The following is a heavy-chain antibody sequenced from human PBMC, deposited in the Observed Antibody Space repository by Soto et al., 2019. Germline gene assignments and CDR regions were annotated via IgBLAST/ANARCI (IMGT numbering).Heavy chain of an antibody. V-gene: IGHV4-59*01. Sequence: PSETLSLTCTVSGGSISSYYWSWIRQPPGKGLEWIGYIYYRGSTNYNPSLKSRVTISVDTSRNQFSLKLSSVTAADTAVYFCARDPGYCTNGVCPIFDFWGQGLLVTVSS. CDR1: GGSISSYY. J-gene: IGHJ4*02. CDR3: ARDPGYCTNGVCPIFDF. D-gene: IGHD2-8*01. CDR2: IYYRGST.